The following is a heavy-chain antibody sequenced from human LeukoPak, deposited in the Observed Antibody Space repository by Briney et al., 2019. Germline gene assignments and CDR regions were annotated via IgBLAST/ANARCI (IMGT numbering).Heavy chain of an antibody. V-gene: IGHV4-34*01. J-gene: IGHJ4*02. Sequence: SETLSLTCAVYGGSFSGYYWSWIRQPPGKGLEWIGEINHSGSTNYNPSLKSRVTISVDTSKNQFSLKLSSVTAADTAVYYCARVVVTAIPYYFDYWGQGTLVTLSS. CDR1: GGSFSGYY. CDR2: INHSGST. D-gene: IGHD2-21*02. CDR3: ARVVVTAIPYYFDY.